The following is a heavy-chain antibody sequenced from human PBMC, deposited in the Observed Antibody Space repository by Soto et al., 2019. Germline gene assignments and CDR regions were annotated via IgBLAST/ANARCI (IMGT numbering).Heavy chain of an antibody. CDR3: ARAKQRWLQFLYDY. V-gene: IGHV1-2*04. CDR2: INPNSGGT. Sequence: ASLKVSGKASVYTFTGSYMHWVRQAPGQGLEWMGWINPNSGGTNYAQKFQGWVTMTRDTSISTAYMELSRLRSDDTAVYYCARAKQRWLQFLYDYWGQGTLVTVSS. CDR1: VYTFTGSY. J-gene: IGHJ4*02. D-gene: IGHD5-12*01.